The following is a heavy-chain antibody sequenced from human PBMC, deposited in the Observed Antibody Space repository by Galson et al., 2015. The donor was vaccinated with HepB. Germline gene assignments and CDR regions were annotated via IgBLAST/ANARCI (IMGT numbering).Heavy chain of an antibody. J-gene: IGHJ4*02. D-gene: IGHD6-19*01. CDR2: ISSSSSTI. CDR1: GFTFSSYS. CDR3: AREVFGGGWYGGSFDY. V-gene: IGHV3-48*02. Sequence: SLRLSCAASGFTFSSYSMNWVCQAPGKGLEWVSYISSSSSTIYYADSVKGRFTISRDNAKNSLYLQMNSLRDEDTAVYYCAREVFGGGWYGGSFDYWGQGTLVTVSS.